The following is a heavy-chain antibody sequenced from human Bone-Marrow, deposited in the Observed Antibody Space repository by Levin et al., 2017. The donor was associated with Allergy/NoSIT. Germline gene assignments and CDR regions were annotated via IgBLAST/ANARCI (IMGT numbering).Heavy chain of an antibody. CDR3: VKCLGVIAAAGFDY. CDR2: ISSNGGST. Sequence: QPGGSLRLSCSASGFTFSSYAMHWVRQAPGKGLEYVSAISSNGGSTYYADSVKGRFTISRDNSKNTLYLQMSSLRAEDTAVYYCVKCLGVIAAAGFDYWGQGTLVTVSS. CDR1: GFTFSSYA. V-gene: IGHV3-64D*06. D-gene: IGHD6-13*01. J-gene: IGHJ4*02.